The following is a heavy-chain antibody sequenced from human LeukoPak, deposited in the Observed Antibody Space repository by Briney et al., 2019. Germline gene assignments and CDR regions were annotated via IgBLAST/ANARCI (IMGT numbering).Heavy chain of an antibody. Sequence: GGSLRLSCAASGFTVSSNYMSWVRQAPGKGLEWVSVIYSGGSTYYADSVKGRFTISRDNSKNTLYLQMNSLRAEDTAVYYCARYLPAAILYYYGMDVWGQGTTVTVSS. V-gene: IGHV3-66*01. CDR2: IYSGGST. CDR3: ARYLPAAILYYYGMDV. D-gene: IGHD2-2*01. J-gene: IGHJ6*02. CDR1: GFTVSSNY.